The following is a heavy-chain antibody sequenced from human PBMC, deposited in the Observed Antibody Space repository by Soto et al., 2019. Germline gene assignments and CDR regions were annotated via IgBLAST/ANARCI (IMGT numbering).Heavy chain of an antibody. CDR3: ASGPHYYDSSGYLAPFDS. J-gene: IGHJ4*01. Sequence: SETLSLTCTVSGGSVSSSSYSWGWIRQSPGKGLEWIGTIYSSENTYYNPSLLSRVTISVDTSKNQFSLKLSSVTAADTAVYYCASGPHYYDSSGYLAPFDSWGHGTLVPISS. CDR2: IYSSENT. D-gene: IGHD3-22*01. V-gene: IGHV4-39*01. CDR1: GGSVSSSSYS.